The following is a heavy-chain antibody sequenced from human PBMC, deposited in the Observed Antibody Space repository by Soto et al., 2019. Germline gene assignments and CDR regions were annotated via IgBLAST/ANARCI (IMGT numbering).Heavy chain of an antibody. Sequence: EVQLVQSGAEVKKPGESLRISCTGSGYIFTIYWINWVRQMPGKGLEWMGRIDPSDSYTNYSPSFQGHVTISADKSISTASLQWSSLKASDTAMYYCAREPKRGTGFGSDTPFDYRGQGTLVTVSS. J-gene: IGHJ4*02. CDR1: GYIFTIYW. CDR3: AREPKRGTGFGSDTPFDY. D-gene: IGHD6-25*01. V-gene: IGHV5-10-1*01. CDR2: IDPSDSYT.